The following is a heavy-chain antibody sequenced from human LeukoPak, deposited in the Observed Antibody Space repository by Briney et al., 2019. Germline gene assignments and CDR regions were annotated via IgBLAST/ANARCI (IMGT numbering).Heavy chain of an antibody. J-gene: IGHJ4*02. V-gene: IGHV1-69*13. CDR3: ARDCSGGSCSFDY. CDR2: IIPIFGTA. Sequence: SVKVSCKASGGTFSSYAICWVRQAPGQGLGWMGGIIPIFGTANYAQKFQGRVTITADESTSTAYMELSSLRSEDTAVYYCARDCSGGSCSFDYWGQGTLVTVSS. CDR1: GGTFSSYA. D-gene: IGHD2-15*01.